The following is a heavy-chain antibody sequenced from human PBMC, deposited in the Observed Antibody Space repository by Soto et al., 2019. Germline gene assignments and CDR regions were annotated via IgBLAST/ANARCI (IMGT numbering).Heavy chain of an antibody. V-gene: IGHV3-74*01. CDR3: AKEVQYYLDS. J-gene: IGHJ4*02. CDR1: GFIFRSYW. CDR2: INSDGSST. Sequence: GGSLRLSCAASGFIFRSYWMHWVRQAPGKGLVWVSRINSDGSSTSYADSVKGRFAISRDNAKNTLYLQMNSLRAEDTAVYFCAKEVQYYLDSWGQGTLVTVSS.